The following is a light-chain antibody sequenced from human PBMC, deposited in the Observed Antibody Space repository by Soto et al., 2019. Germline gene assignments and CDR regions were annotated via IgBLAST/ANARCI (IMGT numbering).Light chain of an antibody. CDR3: CSYAGSTTLYV. J-gene: IGLJ1*01. Sequence: QSLLTQPPSASGTPGQMLSISCSGSSSNIGSNTVNWYQQLPGTAPKLLIYSNNQRPSGVPDRFSGSKSGDTASLTISGLQAEDEADYYCCSYAGSTTLYVFGTGTKVTVL. CDR1: SSNIGSNT. V-gene: IGLV1-44*01. CDR2: SNN.